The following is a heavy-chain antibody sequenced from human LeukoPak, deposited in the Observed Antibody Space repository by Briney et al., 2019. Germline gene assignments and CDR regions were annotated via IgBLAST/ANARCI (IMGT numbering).Heavy chain of an antibody. V-gene: IGHV4-59*01. D-gene: IGHD3-22*01. J-gene: IGHJ4*02. Sequence: PSETLSLTCSVSGGSISSYYWSWMRQPPGKGLEWTAYIYYSGSTNYNPSLKSRVTISVDTSKNQFSLKLSSVTAADTAVYYCARGAHYYDSSGYYYTFDYWGQGTLVTASS. CDR1: GGSISSYY. CDR2: IYYSGST. CDR3: ARGAHYYDSSGYYYTFDY.